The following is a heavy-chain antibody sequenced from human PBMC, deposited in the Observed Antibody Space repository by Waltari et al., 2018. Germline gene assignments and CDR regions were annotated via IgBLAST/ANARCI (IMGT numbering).Heavy chain of an antibody. J-gene: IGHJ4*02. CDR2: CDPEDGET. CDR1: GYTLTELS. D-gene: IGHD6-19*01. CDR3: ATRFEYAAVAGLFDY. V-gene: IGHV1-24*01. Sequence: QVQLVQSGAEVKKPGASVKVSCKVSGYTLTELSMHWVRQAPGKGLEWMGGCDPEDGETIYAQKVQGRGTMTEDTSTDTAYMELSSLRAEDTAVYYCATRFEYAAVAGLFDYWGQGTLVTVSS.